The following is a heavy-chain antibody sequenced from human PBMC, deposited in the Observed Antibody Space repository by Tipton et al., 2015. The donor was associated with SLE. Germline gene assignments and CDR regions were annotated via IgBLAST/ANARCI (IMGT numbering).Heavy chain of an antibody. V-gene: IGHV4-59*08. D-gene: IGHD4-11*01. J-gene: IGHJ5*02. Sequence: TLSLTCIVSGGSINNHYWNWIRQPPGKGPEWIGRIAYIGTTIYNPSLESRVTISVDTSKNQISLKLSSVTAADTAVYYCARRPVESAVSPSEGNWLDPWGQGTLVTVSS. CDR2: IAYIGTT. CDR1: GGSINNHY. CDR3: ARRPVESAVSPSEGNWLDP.